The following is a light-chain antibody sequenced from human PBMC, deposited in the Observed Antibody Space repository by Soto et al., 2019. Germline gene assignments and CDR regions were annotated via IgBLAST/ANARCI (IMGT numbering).Light chain of an antibody. V-gene: IGKV3-20*01. Sequence: EIVLTKSPGTLSLSPGDRATLSCRASQSVSSSYLAWYQQKPGQAPRLLIFGASRRATGIPDRFSGSGSGTNFTLTISRLEPEDFAVYYCQQYGKLPRTFGQGTKVDIK. J-gene: IGKJ1*01. CDR2: GAS. CDR1: QSVSSSY. CDR3: QQYGKLPRT.